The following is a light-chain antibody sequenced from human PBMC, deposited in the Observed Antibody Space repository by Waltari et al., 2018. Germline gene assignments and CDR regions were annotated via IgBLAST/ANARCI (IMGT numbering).Light chain of an antibody. CDR3: HVWDGKTVM. J-gene: IGLJ3*02. CDR1: NIGGRS. V-gene: IGLV3-21*02. CDR2: LDS. Sequence: SSVLTQAPSVSVAPGQTATVTCGGDNIGGRSVHWYQQRPGRAPVLVVYLDSDRPSGIPDRVSGSKSGNAAPRTISRVESGDEADYYCHVWDGKTVMFGGGTKLTVL.